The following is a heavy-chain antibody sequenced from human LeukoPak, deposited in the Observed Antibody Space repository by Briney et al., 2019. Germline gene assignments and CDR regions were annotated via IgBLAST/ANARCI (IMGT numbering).Heavy chain of an antibody. CDR2: IYYSGST. CDR1: GGSISSYY. Sequence: PSETLSLTCTVSGGSISSYYWSWIRQPPGKGLEWIGYIYYSGSTNYNPSLKSRATISVDTSKNQFSLKLSSVTAADTAVYYCARGGGVTTGFDPWGQGTLVTVSS. J-gene: IGHJ5*02. CDR3: ARGGGVTTGFDP. D-gene: IGHD4-17*01. V-gene: IGHV4-59*01.